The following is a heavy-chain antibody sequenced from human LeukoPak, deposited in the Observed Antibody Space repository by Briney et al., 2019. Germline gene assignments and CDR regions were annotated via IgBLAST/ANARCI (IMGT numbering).Heavy chain of an antibody. J-gene: IGHJ5*01. D-gene: IGHD5-24*01. CDR2: ISGSGSST. CDR3: AKGRRDGYNYDS. V-gene: IGHV3-23*01. CDR1: GFTFSSYA. Sequence: PGGSLRLSCVASGFTFSSYAMSWVRQTPGKGLEWVSAISGSGSSTYYADSVKGRLTISRDNSKNTLYLQMNSLRADDTAVYYCAKGRRDGYNYDSWGQGTLVTVSS.